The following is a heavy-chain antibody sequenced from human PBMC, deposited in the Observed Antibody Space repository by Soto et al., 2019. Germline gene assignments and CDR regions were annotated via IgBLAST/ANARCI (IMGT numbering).Heavy chain of an antibody. J-gene: IGHJ2*01. Sequence: QVQLQQWGAGPLRPLETLSLTCGVSGGSFSGYYWAWIRQSPGKGLECCGEINDRGSINYNPSLKSRVSISVDTSKNHYSLNLRSVTAADTAVYYCARESHDILAGPPWVWYFDLWGRGTLVTVSS. V-gene: IGHV4-34*01. D-gene: IGHD3-9*01. CDR1: GGSFSGYY. CDR2: INDRGSI. CDR3: ARESHDILAGPPWVWYFDL.